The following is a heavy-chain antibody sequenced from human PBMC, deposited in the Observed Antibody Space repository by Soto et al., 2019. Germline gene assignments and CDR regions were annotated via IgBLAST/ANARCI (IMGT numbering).Heavy chain of an antibody. D-gene: IGHD2-15*01. CDR2: IWYDGSNK. Sequence: QVQLVESGGGVVQPGRSLRLSCAASGFTFSSYGMHWVRQAPGKGLEWVAVIWYDGSNKYYADSVKGRFTISRDNSKNTLYLQMNSLRAEDTAVYYCARDGPGRDCSGGSCYAMDYWGQGTLVTVSS. CDR1: GFTFSSYG. J-gene: IGHJ4*02. CDR3: ARDGPGRDCSGGSCYAMDY. V-gene: IGHV3-33*01.